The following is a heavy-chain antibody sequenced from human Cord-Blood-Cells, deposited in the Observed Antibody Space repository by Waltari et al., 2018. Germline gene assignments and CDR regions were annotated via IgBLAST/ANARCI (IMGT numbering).Heavy chain of an antibody. CDR3: ARVRYSSGFLLDY. J-gene: IGHJ4*02. CDR1: GFTFSSYA. Sequence: QVQLVESGGGVVQPGRSLRLSCAASGFTFSSYARHWVCQAPGKGLEWVAVISYDGSNKYYADSVKGRFTISRDNSKNTLYLQMNSLRAEDTAVYYCARVRYSSGFLLDYWGQGTLVTVSS. CDR2: ISYDGSNK. D-gene: IGHD6-19*01. V-gene: IGHV3-30*04.